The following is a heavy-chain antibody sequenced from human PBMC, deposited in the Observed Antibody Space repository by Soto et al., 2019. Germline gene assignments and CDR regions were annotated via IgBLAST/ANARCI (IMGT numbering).Heavy chain of an antibody. Sequence: PSETLSLTCTVSGGSISSYYWSWIRQPPGKGLEWIGYILYNGDTKYNPSLKSRVTISVDTSKNQFSLKLTSVTAADTAIYYCARDIGYYYASSGSIAFDFWGQGTMVTVSS. J-gene: IGHJ3*01. D-gene: IGHD3-22*01. V-gene: IGHV4-59*01. CDR2: ILYNGDT. CDR1: GGSISSYY. CDR3: ARDIGYYYASSGSIAFDF.